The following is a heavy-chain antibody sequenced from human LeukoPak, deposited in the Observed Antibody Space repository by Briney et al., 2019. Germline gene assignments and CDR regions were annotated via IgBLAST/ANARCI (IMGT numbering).Heavy chain of an antibody. CDR3: ARDFTSSKVGYFQH. V-gene: IGHV4-34*01. CDR2: INHSGST. CDR1: GGSFSGYY. J-gene: IGHJ1*01. D-gene: IGHD2-2*01. Sequence: SETLSLTCAVYGGSFSGYYWSWIRQPPGKGLEWIGEINHSGSTNYNPSLKSRVTISVDTSKKQISQKLSSVTAADTAVYYCARDFTSSKVGYFQHWGQGTLVTVSS.